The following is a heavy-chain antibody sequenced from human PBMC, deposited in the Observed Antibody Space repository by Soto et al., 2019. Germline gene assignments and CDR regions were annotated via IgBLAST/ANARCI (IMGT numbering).Heavy chain of an antibody. V-gene: IGHV1-18*01. Sequence: ASVKVSCKASGYTVITYGVTWVRQVPGQGLEWMGWITPYNGKTHYAKKFQDRVNMTTDTAATTAYMELRSLTSYYSAMYFCARDTSHYFDHWAQGTLVTVSS. D-gene: IGHD2-2*01. CDR2: ITPYNGKT. J-gene: IGHJ4*02. CDR3: ARDTSHYFDH. CDR1: GYTVITYG.